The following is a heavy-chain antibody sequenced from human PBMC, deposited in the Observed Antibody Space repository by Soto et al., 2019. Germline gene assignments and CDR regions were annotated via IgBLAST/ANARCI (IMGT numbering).Heavy chain of an antibody. V-gene: IGHV4-59*01. CDR1: GGSITSYY. Sequence: QVQLQESGPRLVKPSETLSLTCTVSGGSITSYYWNWIRQPPGKGLQWIGYIYSSGSTMYNPSLKSRVTMSVDTSKIQFSLKLTAVNAADTAVYYCARDLGGWYWFDPWGQGTLVTVSS. D-gene: IGHD6-19*01. CDR3: ARDLGGWYWFDP. CDR2: IYSSGST. J-gene: IGHJ5*02.